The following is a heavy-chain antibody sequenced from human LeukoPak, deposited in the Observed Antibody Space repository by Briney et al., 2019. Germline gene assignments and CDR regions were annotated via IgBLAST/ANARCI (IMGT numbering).Heavy chain of an antibody. CDR3: ASSKWELLEYYYYYYMDV. D-gene: IGHD1-26*01. CDR1: GGSISSYY. Sequence: SETLSLTCTVSGGSISSYYWSWIRQPPGKGLEWIGYIYYSGSTNYNPSLKSRVTISVDTSKNQFSLKLSSVTAADTAVYYCASSKWELLEYYYYYYMDVWGQGTTVTVSS. CDR2: IYYSGST. J-gene: IGHJ6*03. V-gene: IGHV4-59*01.